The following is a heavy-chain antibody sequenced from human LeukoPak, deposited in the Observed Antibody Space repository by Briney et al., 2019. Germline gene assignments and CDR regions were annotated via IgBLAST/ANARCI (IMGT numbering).Heavy chain of an antibody. Sequence: SETLSLTCAVYGGSFSGYYWSWIRQPPGKGLEWIGEINHSGSTNYNPSLKSRVTISVDTSKNQFSLKLSSVTAADTAVYYCARKKSIVGAAVDRFDYWGRGTLVTVSS. CDR2: INHSGST. D-gene: IGHD1-26*01. J-gene: IGHJ4*02. CDR1: GGSFSGYY. CDR3: ARKKSIVGAAVDRFDY. V-gene: IGHV4-34*01.